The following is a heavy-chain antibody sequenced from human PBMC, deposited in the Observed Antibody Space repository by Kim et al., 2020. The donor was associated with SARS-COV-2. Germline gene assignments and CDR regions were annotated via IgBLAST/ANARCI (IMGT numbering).Heavy chain of an antibody. D-gene: IGHD2-2*01. J-gene: IGHJ4*02. CDR2: IWYDGSNK. CDR1: GFTFSSYG. Sequence: GGSLRLSCAASGFTFSSYGMHWVRQAPGKGLEWVAVIWYDGSNKYYADSVKGRFTISRDNSKNTLYLQMNSLRAEDTAVYYCARDLRRYCSSTSCYEFGYWGQGTLVTVSS. CDR3: ARDLRRYCSSTSCYEFGY. V-gene: IGHV3-33*01.